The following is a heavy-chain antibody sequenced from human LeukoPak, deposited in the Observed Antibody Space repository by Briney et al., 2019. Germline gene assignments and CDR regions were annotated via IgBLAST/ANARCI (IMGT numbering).Heavy chain of an antibody. V-gene: IGHV3-21*01. Sequence: GGSLRLSCAASGFTFSSYAMHWVRQAPGKGLEWVSSISRSSPYIYYADSVKGRFTISRDNAKNSLYLQMNSLRAEDAVVYYCARDQRGDDDYYYYMDVWGKGTTVTVSS. CDR2: ISRSSPYI. D-gene: IGHD3-10*01. CDR1: GFTFSSYA. CDR3: ARDQRGDDDYYYYMDV. J-gene: IGHJ6*03.